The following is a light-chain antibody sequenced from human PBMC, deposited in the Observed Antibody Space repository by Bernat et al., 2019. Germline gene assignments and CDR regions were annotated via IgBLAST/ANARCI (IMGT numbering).Light chain of an antibody. CDR1: SSDVGSYNL. Sequence: QSALTQPASVSGSPGQSITISCTGTSSDVGSYNLFSWYQQHPGKAPKLMIYEGSKRPSGVSNRFSGSKSGNTASLTISGLQAEDEADYYCCSYAGSSTFRMVFGTGTKVTVL. V-gene: IGLV2-23*03. CDR2: EGS. J-gene: IGLJ1*01. CDR3: CSYAGSSTFRMV.